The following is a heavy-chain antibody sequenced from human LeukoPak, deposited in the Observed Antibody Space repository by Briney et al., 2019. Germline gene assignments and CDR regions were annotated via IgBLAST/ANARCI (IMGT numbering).Heavy chain of an antibody. CDR1: GYTFNSYA. V-gene: IGHV1-3*01. CDR3: ASVDYGDY. CDR2: INAGNGNT. D-gene: IGHD4-17*01. J-gene: IGHJ4*02. Sequence: ASVKVSCKASGYTFNSYAMHWVRQAPGQRLEWMGWINAGNGNTQYSQKFQGRVTFTRDTSASTAYMELSSLRSEDTAVYYCASVDYGDYWGQGTLVTVSS.